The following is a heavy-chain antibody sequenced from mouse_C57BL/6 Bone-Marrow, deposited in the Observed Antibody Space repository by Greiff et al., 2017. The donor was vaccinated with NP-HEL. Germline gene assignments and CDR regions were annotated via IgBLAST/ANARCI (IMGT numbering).Heavy chain of an antibody. CDR3: ARHSDYYSRGGYAMGY. V-gene: IGHV5-12*01. Sequence: EVKVEESGGGLVQPGGSLKLSCAASGFTFSDYYMYWVRQTPEKRLEWVAYISNGGGSTNYPDTVKGRFTISTDNAKNTLYLQMSRLKSEDTAMYYCARHSDYYSRGGYAMGYWGQGTSVTV. D-gene: IGHD1-1*01. CDR2: ISNGGGST. CDR1: GFTFSDYY. J-gene: IGHJ4*01.